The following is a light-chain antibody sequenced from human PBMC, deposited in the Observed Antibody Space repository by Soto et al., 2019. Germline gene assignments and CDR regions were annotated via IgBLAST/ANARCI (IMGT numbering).Light chain of an antibody. J-gene: IGLJ2*01. V-gene: IGLV1-40*01. CDR2: GNS. CDR3: QSYDSSLSGVV. CDR1: SSNIGAGYD. Sequence: QLVLTQPPSVSGAPGQRVTISCTGSSSNIGAGYDVHWYQQLPGTAPKLLIYGNSNRPSGVPDRFSDSKSGTSASLAITGLQAEDEADYYCQSYDSSLSGVVFGGGTKLTVL.